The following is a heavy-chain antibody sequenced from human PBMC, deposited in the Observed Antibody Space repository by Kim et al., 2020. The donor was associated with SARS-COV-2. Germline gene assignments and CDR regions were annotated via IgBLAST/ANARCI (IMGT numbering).Heavy chain of an antibody. CDR1: GDSVSSPNW. V-gene: IGHV4-4*02. CDR3: ARVRVTALPNIETARIHYYSYAMDV. J-gene: IGHJ6*02. D-gene: IGHD2-21*02. Sequence: SETLSLTCVVSGDSVSSPNWWSWVRQAPEKGLEWIGEIYHNGTTNYNPSLRSRVTLSVDKSTNQFSLRLTSVTAADTAVYYCARVRVTALPNIETARIHYYSYAMDVWGQGTTVTVSS. CDR2: IYHNGTT.